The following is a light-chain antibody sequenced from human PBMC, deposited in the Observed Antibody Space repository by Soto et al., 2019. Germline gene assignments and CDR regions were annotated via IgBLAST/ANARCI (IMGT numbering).Light chain of an antibody. CDR1: QSVGSN. CDR2: GAS. Sequence: EIVMTQSPATLSVSPGERATLSCMASQSVGSNLAWYQQKPGPAHRLLIYGASTRATGIPARFSGSGSGTEFTLTISSLQSEDFASYFCQQYNNWPPDRTCAQGPNV. J-gene: IGKJ1*01. V-gene: IGKV3-15*01. CDR3: QQYNNWPPDRT.